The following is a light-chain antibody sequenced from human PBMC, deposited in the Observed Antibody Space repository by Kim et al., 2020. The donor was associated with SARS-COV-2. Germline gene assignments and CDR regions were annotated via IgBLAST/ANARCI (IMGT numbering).Light chain of an antibody. CDR3: ATWDDSLSGWV. CDR1: NSTIGNNY. Sequence: GQMVTISCSGSNSTIGNNYVYWYHHLPGTAPKLLIYRNTQRPSGVPDRFSGSKFGTSASLAISGLRSEDDADYYCATWDDSLSGWVFGGGTQLTVL. V-gene: IGLV1-47*01. CDR2: RNT. J-gene: IGLJ3*02.